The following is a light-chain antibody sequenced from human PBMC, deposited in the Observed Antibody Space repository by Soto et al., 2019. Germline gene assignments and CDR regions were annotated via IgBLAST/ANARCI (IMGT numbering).Light chain of an antibody. J-gene: IGKJ1*01. CDR1: QSIGNY. V-gene: IGKV3-20*01. CDR3: QQYGSSGT. CDR2: GAS. Sequence: EIVLTQSPATLSLSPGEGATLSCRASQSIGNYLAWYQQKSGQAPRLLVYGASNTATGIPDRFSGSGSGTEFTLTISRLEPEDFAVYYCQQYGSSGTFGQVTKVDIK.